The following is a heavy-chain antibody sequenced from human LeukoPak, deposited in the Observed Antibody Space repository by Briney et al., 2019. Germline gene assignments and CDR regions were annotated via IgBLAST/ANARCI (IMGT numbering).Heavy chain of an antibody. CDR3: ARVRAAAGRLSNRHVKPPFYYYYYYMDV. Sequence: GASVTVSCKASGYTFTSYDINWVRQATGQGLEWMGWMNPNSGSTGYAQKFQGRVTMTRNTSISTASMELSSLRSEDTAVYYCARVRAAAGRLSNRHVKPPFYYYYYYMDVWGKGTTVTISS. D-gene: IGHD6-13*01. J-gene: IGHJ6*03. V-gene: IGHV1-8*02. CDR2: MNPNSGST. CDR1: GYTFTSYD.